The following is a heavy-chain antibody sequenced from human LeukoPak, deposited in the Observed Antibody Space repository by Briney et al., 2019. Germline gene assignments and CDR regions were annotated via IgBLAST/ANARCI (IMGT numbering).Heavy chain of an antibody. CDR2: IYYGGST. D-gene: IGHD6-19*01. J-gene: IGHJ6*03. V-gene: IGHV4-59*01. CDR1: GGSISSYY. Sequence: PSETLSLTCTVSGGSISSYYWSWIRQPPGKGLEWIGYIYYGGSTNYNPSPKSRVTMSVDTSKNQFSLKLSSVTAADTAVYYCARVRGHWLVHDYYSSMDVWGKGTTVTVSS. CDR3: ARVRGHWLVHDYYSSMDV.